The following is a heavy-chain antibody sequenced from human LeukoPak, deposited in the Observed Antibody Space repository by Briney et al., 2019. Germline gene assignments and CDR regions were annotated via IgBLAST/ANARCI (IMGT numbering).Heavy chain of an antibody. CDR2: ISSSGSGGST. CDR3: ARAYSSSWYDF. V-gene: IGHV3-23*01. Sequence: GGSLRLSCAASGFTFSSYAMSWVRQAPGKGLEWVSGISSSGSGGSTYYADSVKGRFTISRDNSKNTLYLQINSVRAEDTAVYHCARAYSSSWYDFWGQGTLVTVSS. CDR1: GFTFSSYA. J-gene: IGHJ5*01. D-gene: IGHD6-13*01.